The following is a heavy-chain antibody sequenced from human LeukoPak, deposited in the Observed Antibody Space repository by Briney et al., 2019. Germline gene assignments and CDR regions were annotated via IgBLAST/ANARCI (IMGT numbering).Heavy chain of an antibody. CDR2: MKPDGSEK. D-gene: IGHD6-13*01. CDR1: GFTFSKYW. J-gene: IGHJ6*03. Sequence: PGGSLRLSCAASGFTFSKYWISWVRQAPGKGLDWVANMKPDGSEKYYVHSVKGRFTISRDNAKNSLYLQMNSLRAEDTAVYYCARDCPIAAAGTYYYYMDVWGKGTTVTISS. V-gene: IGHV3-7*01. CDR3: ARDCPIAAAGTYYYYMDV.